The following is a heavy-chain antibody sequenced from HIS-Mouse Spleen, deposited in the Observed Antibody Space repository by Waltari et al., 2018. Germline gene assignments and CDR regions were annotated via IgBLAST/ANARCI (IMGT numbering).Heavy chain of an antibody. CDR1: GGSITSSSSY. CDR2: IYYRGST. CDR3: AREIPYSSSWNDWYFDL. J-gene: IGHJ2*01. Sequence: QLQLQESGPGLVKPSETLSLTCTVPGGSITSSSSYLGWIRQPPGKGLGWIGSIYYRGSTYYNPSLKSRVTISVDTSKNQFSLKLSSVTAADTAVYYCAREIPYSSSWNDWYFDLWGRGTLVTVSS. V-gene: IGHV4-39*07. D-gene: IGHD6-13*01.